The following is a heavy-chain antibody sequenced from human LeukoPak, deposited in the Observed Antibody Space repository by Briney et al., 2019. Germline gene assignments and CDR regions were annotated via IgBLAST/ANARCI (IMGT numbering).Heavy chain of an antibody. V-gene: IGHV3-23*01. CDR1: GFTFNNHA. CDR3: AQAEKRESGHRFQH. CDR2: ISGTGGSA. D-gene: IGHD3-3*01. Sequence: GGSLRLSCAASGFTFNNHAMNWVSQDPGEGLEWVSAISGTGGSAYYADSVKGRFTVSRDNSKNTLYLEMNSLRADDTAVYYCAQAEKRESGHRFQHWGQGILVTVSS. J-gene: IGHJ1*01.